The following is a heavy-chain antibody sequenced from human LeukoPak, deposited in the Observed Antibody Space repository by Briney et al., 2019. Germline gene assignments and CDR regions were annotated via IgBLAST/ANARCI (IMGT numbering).Heavy chain of an antibody. CDR3: SRENGAFSPFGY. Sequence: SETLSLTCGVSGGSITSTNWWSWARPPPGQGLEWIGEVSLSGLTNYSPSLSSRVIMALDTSKNHLSLNLTSVIAADTAVYYCSRENGAFSPFGYWGQGTLVTVPS. D-gene: IGHD2-8*01. CDR1: GGSITSTNW. CDR2: VSLSGLT. J-gene: IGHJ4*02. V-gene: IGHV4-4*02.